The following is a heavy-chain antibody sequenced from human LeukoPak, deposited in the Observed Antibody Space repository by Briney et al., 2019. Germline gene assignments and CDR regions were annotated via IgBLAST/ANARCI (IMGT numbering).Heavy chain of an antibody. V-gene: IGHV4-59*01. J-gene: IGHJ4*01. CDR3: ARVELLGSSGWPFDY. Sequence: SESLSLTCTVSGGSISSYYWSWSRQPPGKGLEWIGYIYYSGSTNYNPSLKSRVTISVDTSKNQFSLKLSSVTAADTAVYYCARVELLGSSGWPFDYWGQRSLASVSS. CDR2: IYYSGST. CDR1: GGSISSYY. D-gene: IGHD6-19*01.